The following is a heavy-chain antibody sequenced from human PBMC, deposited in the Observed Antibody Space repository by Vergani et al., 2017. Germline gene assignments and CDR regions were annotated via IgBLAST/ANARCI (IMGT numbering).Heavy chain of an antibody. J-gene: IGHJ5*01. D-gene: IGHD5-12*01. CDR2: IKSDGSIT. CDR1: GFSFSGHW. V-gene: IGHV3-74*01. CDR3: VRARCSGPCFMANWFDS. Sequence: EVQLVESGGGLIHPGGSLRLSCEGSGFSFSGHWMHWVRQSPEKGLVWVSRIKSDGSITNYADSVKGRFTISRDNAKNTLYLEMNSLRSNDTAIYYCVRARCSGPCFMANWFDSWGQGTLVTVSS.